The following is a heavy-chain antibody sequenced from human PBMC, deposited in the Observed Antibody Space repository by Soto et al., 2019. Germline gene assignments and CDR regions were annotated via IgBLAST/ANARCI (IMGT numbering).Heavy chain of an antibody. CDR3: ARGVAYYDYIWGSYRIYFDY. D-gene: IGHD3-16*02. V-gene: IGHV4-34*01. CDR2: INHSGST. Sequence: SETLSLTCAVYGGSFSGYYWSWIRQPPGKGLKWIGEINHSGSTNYNPSLKSRVTISVDTSKNQFSLKLSSVTAADTAVYYCARGVAYYDYIWGSYRIYFDYWGQGTLVTVSS. CDR1: GGSFSGYY. J-gene: IGHJ4*02.